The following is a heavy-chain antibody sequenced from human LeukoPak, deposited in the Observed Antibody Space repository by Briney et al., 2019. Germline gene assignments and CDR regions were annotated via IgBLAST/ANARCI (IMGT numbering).Heavy chain of an antibody. CDR2: IKQDGSEK. CDR3: VPYNWNYALNY. V-gene: IGHV3-7*01. Sequence: GGSLRLSCAASGFTFSSYWMSWVRQAPGKGLEWVANIKQDGSEKYYVDSVKGRFTFSRDNAKNSLYLQMNSLRAEDTAVYYCVPYNWNYALNYWGQGTLVAVSS. CDR1: GFTFSSYW. J-gene: IGHJ4*02. D-gene: IGHD1-7*01.